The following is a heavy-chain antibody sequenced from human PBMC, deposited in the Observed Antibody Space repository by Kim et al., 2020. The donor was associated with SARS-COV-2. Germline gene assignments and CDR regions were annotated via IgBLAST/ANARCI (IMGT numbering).Heavy chain of an antibody. CDR2: VSYDGSDK. Sequence: GGSLRLSCAASGFTFSTYAMHWVRQAPGKGLEWVAVVSYDGSDKHYADSVKGRFTISRDNSKNTLYLQMNSLRAEDTAVYYCATPYYFDSGGHYPIDCWGQGTLVTVSS. CDR1: GFTFSTYA. V-gene: IGHV3-30-3*01. J-gene: IGHJ4*02. CDR3: ATPYYFDSGGHYPIDC. D-gene: IGHD3-22*01.